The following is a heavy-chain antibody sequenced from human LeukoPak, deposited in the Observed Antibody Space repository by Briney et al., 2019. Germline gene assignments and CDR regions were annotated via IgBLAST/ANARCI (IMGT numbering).Heavy chain of an antibody. CDR1: GGSFSGYY. V-gene: IGHV4-34*01. D-gene: IGHD2-2*01. J-gene: IGHJ4*02. CDR2: INHSGST. CDR3: ARGRPVNYCSSTSCRKSDY. Sequence: SETLSLTCAVYGGSFSGYYWSWIRQPPGKGLEWIGEINHSGSTNYNPSLKSRVTISVDTSKNQFSLKLSSVTAADTAVYYCARGRPVNYCSSTSCRKSDYWGQGTLVTVSS.